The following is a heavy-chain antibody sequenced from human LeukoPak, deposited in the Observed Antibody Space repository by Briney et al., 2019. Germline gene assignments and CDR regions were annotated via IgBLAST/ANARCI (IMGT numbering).Heavy chain of an antibody. Sequence: PGGSLRLSCAASGFTFSSYSMNWVRQAPGKGLEWVSSISSSSSYIYYADSVKGRFTISRDNAKNSLYLQMNSLRAEDTAVCYCARGGGSGSYDAFDIWGQGTMVTVSS. CDR1: GFTFSSYS. J-gene: IGHJ3*02. CDR3: ARGGGSGSYDAFDI. CDR2: ISSSSSYI. D-gene: IGHD3-10*01. V-gene: IGHV3-21*01.